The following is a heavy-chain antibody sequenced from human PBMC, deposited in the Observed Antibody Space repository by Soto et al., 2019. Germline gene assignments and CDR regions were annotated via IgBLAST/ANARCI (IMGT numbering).Heavy chain of an antibody. J-gene: IGHJ3*02. CDR2: INPSGGST. CDR1: GYTFTSYY. CDR3: SREAQGIAAAGPLTDAFDI. Sequence: GASVKVSCKASGYTFTSYYMHWVRQAPGQGLEWMGIINPSGGSTSYAQKFQGRVTMTRDTSTSTVYMELSSLRSEDTALYYCSREAQGIAAAGPLTDAFDIWGQGTMVTVS. D-gene: IGHD6-13*01. V-gene: IGHV1-46*03.